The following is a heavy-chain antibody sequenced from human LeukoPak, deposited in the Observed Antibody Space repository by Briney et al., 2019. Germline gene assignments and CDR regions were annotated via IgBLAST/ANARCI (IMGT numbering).Heavy chain of an antibody. D-gene: IGHD4-17*01. CDR2: INHSGST. Sequence: SETLSLTCAVYGGSFRGYYWSWIRQPPGKGLEWIGEINHSGSTNYNPSLKSRVTISVDKSKNQFSLKLSSVTAADTAVYYCARDFLHYGDYVGAFDIWGQGTMVTVSS. V-gene: IGHV4-34*01. CDR1: GGSFRGYY. J-gene: IGHJ3*02. CDR3: ARDFLHYGDYVGAFDI.